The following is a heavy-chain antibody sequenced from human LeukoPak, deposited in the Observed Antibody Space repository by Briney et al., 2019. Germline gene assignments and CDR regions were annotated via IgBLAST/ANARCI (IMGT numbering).Heavy chain of an antibody. CDR3: AKDSVAGTSGWFDP. Sequence: GGPLRLSCAASGFTFSSYAMSWVRQAPGKGLEWVSAISGSGGSTYYADSVKGRFTISRDNSKNTLYLQMNSLRAEDTAVYYCAKDSVAGTSGWFDPWGQGTLVTVSS. J-gene: IGHJ5*02. D-gene: IGHD6-19*01. CDR2: ISGSGGST. CDR1: GFTFSSYA. V-gene: IGHV3-23*01.